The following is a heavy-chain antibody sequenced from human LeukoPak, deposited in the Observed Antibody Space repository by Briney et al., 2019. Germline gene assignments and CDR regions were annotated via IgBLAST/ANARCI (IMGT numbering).Heavy chain of an antibody. J-gene: IGHJ3*02. D-gene: IGHD5-12*01. CDR3: ARLGGLRAFDI. CDR2: IYHSGST. CDR1: GGSISSSSYH. V-gene: IGHV4-39*07. Sequence: SETLSLTCTVSGGSISSSSYHWGWIRQPPGKGLERIGSIYHSGSTYYNPSLKSRVTISVDTSKNQFSLKLSSVTAADTAVYYCARLGGLRAFDIWGQGTMVTVSS.